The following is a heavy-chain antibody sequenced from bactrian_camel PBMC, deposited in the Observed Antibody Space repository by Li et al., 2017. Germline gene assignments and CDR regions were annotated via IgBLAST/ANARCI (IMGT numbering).Heavy chain of an antibody. CDR2: LSTSGGA. CDR1: GFSFDDTA. Sequence: QVQLVESGGDTVQAGGSLRLSCTASGFSFDDTAVGWYRQAPGKQCELVSGLSTSGGAHALDSVKGRFTISRDNAKNTLYLQMNILKPEDTAMYFCAATAYPRILARSGGYCDLPRWTGPDYWGQGTQVTVS. CDR3: AATAYPRILARSGGYCDLPRWTGPDY. D-gene: IGHD3*01. V-gene: IGHV3S60*01. J-gene: IGHJ4*01.